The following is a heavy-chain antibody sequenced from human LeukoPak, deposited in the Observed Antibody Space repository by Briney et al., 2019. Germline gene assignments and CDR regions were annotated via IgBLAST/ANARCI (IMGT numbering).Heavy chain of an antibody. J-gene: IGHJ4*02. CDR2: IYYSGST. CDR3: ARGGGSYPYYFDY. D-gene: IGHD1-26*01. Sequence: SETLSLTCTVSGGSISSGGYYWSWIRQHPGKGLEWIGYIYYSGSTYYNPSLKSRVTISADTSKNQFSLRLSSVTAADSAVYFCARGGGSYPYYFDYWGQGTLVTVSS. V-gene: IGHV4-61*08. CDR1: GGSISSGGYY.